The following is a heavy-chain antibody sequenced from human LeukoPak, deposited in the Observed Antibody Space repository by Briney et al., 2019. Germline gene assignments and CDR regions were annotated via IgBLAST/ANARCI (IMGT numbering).Heavy chain of an antibody. Sequence: ASVKVSCKASGYTFTSYDINWVRQATGQGLEGMGWMNPNSGNTGYAQKFQGRVTMTRNSSIRTAYRELSSLRSEDTAVYYCARGTRYYGSGSYYYWGQGTLVTVSS. D-gene: IGHD3-10*01. CDR2: MNPNSGNT. J-gene: IGHJ4*02. V-gene: IGHV1-8*01. CDR3: ARGTRYYGSGSYYY. CDR1: GYTFTSYD.